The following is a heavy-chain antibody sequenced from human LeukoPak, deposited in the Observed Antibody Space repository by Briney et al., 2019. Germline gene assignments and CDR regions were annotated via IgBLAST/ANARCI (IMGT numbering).Heavy chain of an antibody. Sequence: GGSLRLSCAASGFDFGAYEMNWVRQAPGKGPEWVAYFAGSDTTKYYADSVRGRFTISRDNAKNSLYLQMNSLRAEDTALYYCTTLGYHLDSWGQGTLATVSS. CDR2: FAGSDTTK. CDR1: GFDFGAYE. V-gene: IGHV3-48*03. D-gene: IGHD3-22*01. J-gene: IGHJ4*02. CDR3: TTLGYHLDS.